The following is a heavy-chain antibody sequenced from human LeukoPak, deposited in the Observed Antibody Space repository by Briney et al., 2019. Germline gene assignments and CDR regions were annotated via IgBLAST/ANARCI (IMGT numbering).Heavy chain of an antibody. D-gene: IGHD3-10*01. V-gene: IGHV4-39*07. Sequence: SETLSLTCTVSGGSISSSSYYWGWIRQPPGKGLEWIGSIYYSGSTYYNPSLKSRVTISVDTSKNQFSLKLSSVTAADTAVYYCARGRPTFYGSGSFYHWGQGTLVTVSS. J-gene: IGHJ4*02. CDR2: IYYSGST. CDR3: ARGRPTFYGSGSFYH. CDR1: GGSISSSSYY.